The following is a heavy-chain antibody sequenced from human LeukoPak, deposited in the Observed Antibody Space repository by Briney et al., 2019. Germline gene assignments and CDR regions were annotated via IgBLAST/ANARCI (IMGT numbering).Heavy chain of an antibody. D-gene: IGHD4-17*01. CDR2: ISGSGGST. CDR1: GLTFRNYG. Sequence: PGRSLRLACAVSGLTFRNYGMHWVRQAPGKGLEWVSAISGSGGSTYYADSVKGRFTISRDNSKNTLYLQMNSLRAEDTAVYYCAKEAAYGDYGVGESDYWGQGTLVTVSS. J-gene: IGHJ4*02. CDR3: AKEAAYGDYGVGESDY. V-gene: IGHV3-23*01.